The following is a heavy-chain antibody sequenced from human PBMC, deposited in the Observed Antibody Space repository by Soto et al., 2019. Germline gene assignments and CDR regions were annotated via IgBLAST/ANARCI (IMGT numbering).Heavy chain of an antibody. D-gene: IGHD6-19*01. CDR2: INAGNGNT. CDR1: GYSFTSYA. Sequence: GASVKVSCKASGYSFTSYAMHWVRQAPGQGLEWMGWINAGNGNTKYSQKFQGRVTITRDTSASTAYMELSSLRSEDTALYYCARAVAVPADFDYWGQGTLVTVS. V-gene: IGHV1-3*01. J-gene: IGHJ4*02. CDR3: ARAVAVPADFDY.